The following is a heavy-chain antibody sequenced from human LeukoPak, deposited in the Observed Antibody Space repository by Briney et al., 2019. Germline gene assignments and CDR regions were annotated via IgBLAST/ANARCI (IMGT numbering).Heavy chain of an antibody. V-gene: IGHV3-23*01. D-gene: IGHD2-15*01. CDR1: RFTFSSYA. Sequence: GGSLRLSCASSRFTFSSYAMSWVRQAPGKGREWVSAISGSGGSTYYADSVKGRFTISRDNSKNTLYLQMNSLRAEDTAVYYCAKVEPGYCSGGSCYLSDYWGQGTLVTVSS. J-gene: IGHJ4*02. CDR2: ISGSGGST. CDR3: AKVEPGYCSGGSCYLSDY.